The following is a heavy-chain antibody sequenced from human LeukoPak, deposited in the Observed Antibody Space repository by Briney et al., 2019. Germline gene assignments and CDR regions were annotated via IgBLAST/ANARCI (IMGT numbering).Heavy chain of an antibody. V-gene: IGHV4-34*01. Sequence: LSETLSLTCAVYGGSFSGYYWSWIRQPPGKGLEWIGEINHSGSTNYNPSLKSRVTISVDTSKNQFSLKLSSVTAADTAVYYCARITVTTTPDDYWGQGTLVTVSS. CDR2: INHSGST. CDR3: ARITVTTTPDDY. CDR1: GGSFSGYY. D-gene: IGHD4-17*01. J-gene: IGHJ4*02.